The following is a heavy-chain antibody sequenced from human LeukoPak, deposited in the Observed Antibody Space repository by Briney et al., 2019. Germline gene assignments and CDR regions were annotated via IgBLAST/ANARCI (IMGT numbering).Heavy chain of an antibody. CDR3: ARGGRFLEAHWFDP. CDR1: GFTFSYYS. D-gene: IGHD3-3*01. J-gene: IGHJ5*02. CDR2: ISGDSDDK. V-gene: IGHV3-21*01. Sequence: GGSLRLSCLASGFTFSYYSMEWVRQASGKGLEWVSSISGDSDDKHYIDSVRGRFTISRDNAQNSLFLQMNSLRAEDTAVYYCARGGRFLEAHWFDPWGQGTLVTVSS.